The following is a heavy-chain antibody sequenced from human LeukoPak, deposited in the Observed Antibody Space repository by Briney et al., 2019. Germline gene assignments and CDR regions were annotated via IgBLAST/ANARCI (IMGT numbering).Heavy chain of an antibody. CDR1: GFTFSSYW. CDR2: IKQDGSEK. J-gene: IGHJ5*02. CDR3: ARALPGYSSGWYDH. D-gene: IGHD6-19*01. Sequence: PGGSLRLSCAASGFTFSSYWMSWVRQAPGKGLGWVANIKQDGSEKYYVDSVKGRFTISRDNAKNSLYLQMNSLRAEDTAVYYCARALPGYSSGWYDHWGQGTLVTVSS. V-gene: IGHV3-7*01.